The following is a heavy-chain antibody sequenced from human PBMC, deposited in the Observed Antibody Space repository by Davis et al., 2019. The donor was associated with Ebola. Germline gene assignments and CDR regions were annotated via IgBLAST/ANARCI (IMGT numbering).Heavy chain of an antibody. CDR1: GFTFSTYA. CDR2: ISYDGTNE. J-gene: IGHJ4*02. D-gene: IGHD3-16*01. V-gene: IGHV3-30-3*01. Sequence: GESLKISCAASGFTFSTYAVHWVRQAPGKGLEWVAIISYDGTNEYYAQSVKGRFTVSRDNSKNTLYVQMDSLRPEDTAVYYCARGGDFDYWGQGTLVNVSS. CDR3: ARGGDFDY.